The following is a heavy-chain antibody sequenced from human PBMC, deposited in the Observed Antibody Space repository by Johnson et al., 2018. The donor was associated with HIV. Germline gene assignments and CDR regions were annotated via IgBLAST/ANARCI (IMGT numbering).Heavy chain of an antibody. CDR1: GFTFSSYA. Sequence: VQLVESGGGVVQPGRSLRLSCAASGFTFSSYAMHWVRQAPGKGLEWVAVISYDGSTNYYADSVKGRFTISRDNSKNTLYLQMNSLRAEDTAVYYCARVGYYDSSCYVDAFDIWGQGTMVTVSS. CDR2: ISYDGSTN. D-gene: IGHD3-22*01. J-gene: IGHJ3*02. V-gene: IGHV3-30-3*01. CDR3: ARVGYYDSSCYVDAFDI.